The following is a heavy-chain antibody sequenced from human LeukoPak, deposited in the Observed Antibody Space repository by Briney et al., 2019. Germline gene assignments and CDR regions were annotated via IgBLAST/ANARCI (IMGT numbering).Heavy chain of an antibody. Sequence: ASVKVSCKASGYTFTGYYMHWVRQAPGQGLEWMGWINPGSGATNCAQRFHGRVTMTRDTSISTVYMELSRLRSDDTAVYYCARDVGEYCSSINCHASDYWGQGTLVTVSS. V-gene: IGHV1-2*02. CDR1: GYTFTGYY. D-gene: IGHD2-2*01. CDR3: ARDVGEYCSSINCHASDY. CDR2: INPGSGAT. J-gene: IGHJ4*02.